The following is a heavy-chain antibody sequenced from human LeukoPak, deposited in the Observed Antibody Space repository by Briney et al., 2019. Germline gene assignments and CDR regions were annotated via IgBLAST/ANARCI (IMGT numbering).Heavy chain of an antibody. Sequence: SETLSLTCSVSGGSISGYYWSGMRQPPGKGLEWIGYIYYTGSTNYNPSLKSRVTISVDTSMNQFSLKLSSVTAADTAVYYCARISSSAPYFDYWGQGSLVTVSS. CDR1: GGSISGYY. V-gene: IGHV4-59*08. CDR3: ARISSSAPYFDY. CDR2: IYYTGST. D-gene: IGHD6-6*01. J-gene: IGHJ4*02.